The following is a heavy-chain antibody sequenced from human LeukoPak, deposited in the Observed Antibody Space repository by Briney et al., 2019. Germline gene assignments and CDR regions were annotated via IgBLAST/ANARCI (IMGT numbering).Heavy chain of an antibody. D-gene: IGHD1-14*01. CDR3: ARDFDHFYMDV. Sequence: ASVKVSCKASGYTLTSFGISWVRQAPGQGLEWMGWISAYNGNTNYAQKLQGRVTMTTDTSTSTAYMELRSLRSDDTAVYYCARDFDHFYMDVWGQGTLVTVSS. J-gene: IGHJ4*02. CDR2: ISAYNGNT. V-gene: IGHV1-18*01. CDR1: GYTLTSFG.